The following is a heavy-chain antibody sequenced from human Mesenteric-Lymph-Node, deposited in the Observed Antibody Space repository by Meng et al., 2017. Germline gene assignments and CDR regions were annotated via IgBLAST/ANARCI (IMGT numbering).Heavy chain of an antibody. V-gene: IGHV4-34*01. CDR2: INHSGST. J-gene: IGHJ3*02. D-gene: IGHD1-26*01. CDR3: ARVLRSRWELQTDAFDI. Sequence: SETLSLTCAVYGGSFSGYYWSWIRQPPGKGLEWIGEINHSGSTNYNPSLKSRVTISVDTSKNQFSLKLSSVTAADTAVYYCARVLRSRWELQTDAFDIWGQGTMVTVSS. CDR1: GGSFSGYY.